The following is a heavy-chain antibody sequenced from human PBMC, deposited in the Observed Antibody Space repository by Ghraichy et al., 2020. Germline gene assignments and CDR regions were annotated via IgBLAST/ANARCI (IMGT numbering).Heavy chain of an antibody. Sequence: SETLSLTCTVSGGSISSGSYYWSWIRQPAGKGLEWIGRIYTSGSTNYNPSLKSRVTISVDTSKNQFSLKLSSVTAADTAVYYCARNGVTIFGVATYGMDVWGQGTTVTVSS. CDR1: GGSISSGSYY. CDR3: ARNGVTIFGVATYGMDV. V-gene: IGHV4-61*02. D-gene: IGHD3-3*01. J-gene: IGHJ6*02. CDR2: IYTSGST.